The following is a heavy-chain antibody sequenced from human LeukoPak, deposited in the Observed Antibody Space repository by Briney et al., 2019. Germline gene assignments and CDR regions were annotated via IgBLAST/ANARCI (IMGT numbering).Heavy chain of an antibody. V-gene: IGHV3-7*01. CDR3: ARPSRAVNWFDP. D-gene: IGHD6-19*01. CDR2: IKQDGSEK. J-gene: IGHJ5*02. CDR1: GFTFSSYW. Sequence: GSLRLSCAASGFTFSSYWMSWVRQAPGKGLEWVANIKQDGSEKYYVDSVKGRFTISRDNAKNSLYLQMDSLRAEDTAVYYCARPSRAVNWFDPWGQGTLVTVSS.